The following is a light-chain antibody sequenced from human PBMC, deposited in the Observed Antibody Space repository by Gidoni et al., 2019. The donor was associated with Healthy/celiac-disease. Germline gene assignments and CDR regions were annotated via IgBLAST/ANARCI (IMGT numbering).Light chain of an antibody. J-gene: IGKJ1*01. CDR2: AAS. V-gene: IGKV1-39*01. Sequence: DIQMTQSPSSLAASLGDRVTITCRASQSISSYLNWYQQKPGKAPKFLIYAASSLQSGVPSRFSGSGSVTDFTLTISSLQPEDFATYYCQQSYSTPRTFGQGTKVEIK. CDR3: QQSYSTPRT. CDR1: QSISSY.